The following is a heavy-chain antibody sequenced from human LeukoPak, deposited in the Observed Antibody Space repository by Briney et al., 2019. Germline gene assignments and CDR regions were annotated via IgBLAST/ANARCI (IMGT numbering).Heavy chain of an antibody. CDR1: GFTFSNYE. D-gene: IGHD5/OR15-5a*01. V-gene: IGHV3-48*03. J-gene: IGHJ4*02. Sequence: GGSLRLSCAASGFTFSNYEMNWVRQAPGKGLEWVSYISSSGGTIYYADSVKGRFTISRDNAKRSLYLQINSLRAEDTAVYYCARVSTNYFDYWGQGTLVTVSS. CDR2: ISSSGGTI. CDR3: ARVSTNYFDY.